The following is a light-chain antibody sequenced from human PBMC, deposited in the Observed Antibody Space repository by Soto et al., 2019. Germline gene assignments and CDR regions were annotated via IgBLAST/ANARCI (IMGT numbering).Light chain of an antibody. CDR3: SSYSSSGTLFV. CDR2: EVT. V-gene: IGLV2-14*01. CDR1: SSDVGGHNY. Sequence: QSALTQPASVSGSPGQPITVSCTGTSSDVGGHNYVSWFQQHPGQAPKLLIYEVTTRPSGVSTRFSGSKSGNTASLTISGLQAEDEADYHCSSYSSSGTLFVFGTGTKVTVL. J-gene: IGLJ1*01.